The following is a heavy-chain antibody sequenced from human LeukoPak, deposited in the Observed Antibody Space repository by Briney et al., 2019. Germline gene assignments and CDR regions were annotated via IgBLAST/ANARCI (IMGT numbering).Heavy chain of an antibody. CDR1: GGSISSGGYY. D-gene: IGHD6-19*01. Sequence: SGTLSLTCTVSGGSISSGGYYWSWIRQHPGKGLEWIAYIYYSGSTYYNPSLKSRVTISVDTSKNQFSLKLSSVTAADTAVYYCARHLPGIAVAGTDPFDYWGQGTLVTVSS. CDR2: IYYSGST. V-gene: IGHV4-31*03. J-gene: IGHJ4*02. CDR3: ARHLPGIAVAGTDPFDY.